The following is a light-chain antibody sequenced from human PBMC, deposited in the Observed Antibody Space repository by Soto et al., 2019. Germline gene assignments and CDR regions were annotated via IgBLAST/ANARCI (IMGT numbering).Light chain of an antibody. V-gene: IGKV1-5*01. CDR2: AAS. Sequence: DIQMIQSPATLSASVGDRITITCRASENIFKYVAWYQQTSGSAPNLLIYAASELESGVPSRFSGSGSGTEFSLTIDNLQPNDSATYYCQHYNTRSIAFGGGTKVDVK. CDR1: ENIFKY. J-gene: IGKJ4*01. CDR3: QHYNTRSIA.